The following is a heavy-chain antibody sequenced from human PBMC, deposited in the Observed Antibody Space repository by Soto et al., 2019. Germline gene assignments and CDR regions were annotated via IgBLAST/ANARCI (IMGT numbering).Heavy chain of an antibody. CDR3: ATSHDEYYHTFTPTDY. Sequence: ASVKVSCKASGYTFTSYDINWVRQATGQGLEWMGWMNPNSGNTGYAQKFQGRVTMTRNTSISTAYMELSSLRSEDTAVYYCATSHDEYYHTFTPTDYWGQGNLV. J-gene: IGHJ4*02. D-gene: IGHD2-2*01. CDR1: GYTFTSYD. CDR2: MNPNSGNT. V-gene: IGHV1-8*01.